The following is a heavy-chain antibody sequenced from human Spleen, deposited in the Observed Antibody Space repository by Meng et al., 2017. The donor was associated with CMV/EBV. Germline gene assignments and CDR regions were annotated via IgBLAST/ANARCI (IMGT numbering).Heavy chain of an antibody. J-gene: IGHJ5*02. D-gene: IGHD3-3*01. CDR1: GGSFSGYY. V-gene: IGHV4-34*01. Sequence: GSLRLSCDVYGGSFSGYYWSWIRQPPGKGLEWIGEINHSGSTNYNPSLKSRVTISVDTSKNQFSLKLSSVTAADTAVYYCARGHSPHTYYDFWSGYYPTGFDPWGQGTLVTVSS. CDR3: ARGHSPHTYYDFWSGYYPTGFDP. CDR2: INHSGST.